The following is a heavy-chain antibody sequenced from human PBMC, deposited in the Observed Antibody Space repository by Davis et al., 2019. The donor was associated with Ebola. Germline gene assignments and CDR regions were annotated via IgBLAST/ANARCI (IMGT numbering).Heavy chain of an antibody. D-gene: IGHD1/OR15-1a*01. Sequence: GESLKISCAASGFTFSNYWMTWVRQASGEGLEWVATIKPDGSEKFYVDFVKGRFTISRDNAKNSLYLQMSSLRAEDTAVYYCARDHNWGTLWGHGTMVTVSS. CDR3: ARDHNWGTL. CDR1: GFTFSNYW. CDR2: IKPDGSEK. V-gene: IGHV3-7*01. J-gene: IGHJ3*01.